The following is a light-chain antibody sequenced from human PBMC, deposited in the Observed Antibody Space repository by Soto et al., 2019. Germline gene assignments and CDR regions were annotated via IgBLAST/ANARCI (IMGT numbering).Light chain of an antibody. CDR2: DTF. CDR1: QDISTY. V-gene: IGKV3-11*01. CDR3: QQRSSWPLT. Sequence: IVLTQSPASLSLYPGEKATLSCRASQDISTYLAWYQQRPGQAPRLFIYDTFNRASGAPDRFSGSGSGTVFTLTITDVETEDYAIYYCQQRSSWPLTFGGGTKVDIK. J-gene: IGKJ4*01.